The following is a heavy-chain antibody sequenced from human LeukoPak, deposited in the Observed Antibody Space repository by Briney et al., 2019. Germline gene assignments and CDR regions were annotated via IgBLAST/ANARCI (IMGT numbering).Heavy chain of an antibody. CDR2: ISATGGTT. V-gene: IGHV3-23*01. CDR3: AKNGDRGAYCSGGSCYPYYYYYIDV. Sequence: GGSLRLFCAASGFTFSSYGMSWVRQAPGKGWEWGLAISATGGTTYYADSVKGRFTISRDNSKNTLYLQMSSLRAEDTAIYYCAKNGDRGAYCSGGSCYPYYYYYIDVWGKGTTVTISS. D-gene: IGHD2-15*01. J-gene: IGHJ6*03. CDR1: GFTFSSYG.